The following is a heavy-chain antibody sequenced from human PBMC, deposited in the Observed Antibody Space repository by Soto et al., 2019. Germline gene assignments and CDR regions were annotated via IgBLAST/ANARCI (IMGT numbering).Heavy chain of an antibody. CDR1: GGSISSGGYY. CDR3: ARGSTTDYYASGSSYSCADY. CDR2: ISYSGST. D-gene: IGHD3-10*01. J-gene: IGHJ4*02. Sequence: QVQLQESGPGLVKPSQTLSLTCTVSGGSISSGGYYWSWIRQHPGKGLEWIGYISYSGSTYYNPSLKSRVTISLDTSKNQSSLKLSSVTAADTAVYYCARGSTTDYYASGSSYSCADYWGQGTLVTVSS. V-gene: IGHV4-31*03.